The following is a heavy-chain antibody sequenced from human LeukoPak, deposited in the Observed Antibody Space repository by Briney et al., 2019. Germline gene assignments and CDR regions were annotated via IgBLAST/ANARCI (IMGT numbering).Heavy chain of an antibody. D-gene: IGHD5-18*01. CDR1: GSTFSSYA. CDR3: AKFRLPSTVATAMIHSYFFDY. CDR2: ISGSGDTT. J-gene: IGHJ4*02. Sequence: GGSLRLSCAASGSTFSSYAMIWVRQAPGKGLEWVSVISGSGDTTYYAESVKGRFTISRDNSKNTLYVQMNSLRAEDTAVYYCAKFRLPSTVATAMIHSYFFDYWGQGTLVTVSS. V-gene: IGHV3-23*01.